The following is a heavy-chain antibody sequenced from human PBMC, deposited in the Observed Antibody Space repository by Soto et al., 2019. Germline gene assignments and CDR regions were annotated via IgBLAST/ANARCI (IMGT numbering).Heavy chain of an antibody. CDR2: IIPIFGTA. V-gene: IGHV1-69*01. J-gene: IGHJ4*02. Sequence: QVQLVQSGAEVKKPGSSVKVSCKASGGTFSSYAISWVRQAPGQGLEWMGGIIPIFGTANYAQKFQGRVTITADESTSTAYMELSSLRSEDTVVYYCARGRRYCSGGSCYFDYWGQGTLVTVSS. CDR1: GGTFSSYA. D-gene: IGHD2-15*01. CDR3: ARGRRYCSGGSCYFDY.